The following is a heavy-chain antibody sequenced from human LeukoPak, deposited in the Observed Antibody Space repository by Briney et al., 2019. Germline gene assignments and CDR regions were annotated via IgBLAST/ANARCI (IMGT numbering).Heavy chain of an antibody. CDR2: ISYDGSNK. V-gene: IGHV3-30*03. CDR3: GRDRGWLRSVDY. D-gene: IGHD5-12*01. J-gene: IGHJ4*02. Sequence: SGGSLRLSCAASGFTFTTFGMHWVRQAPGKGLEWVTIISYDGSNKHYADSVKGRFTISRDNSKNTLYLQMNSLRPEDTAVYYCGRDRGWLRSVDYWGQGTLVTVSS. CDR1: GFTFTTFG.